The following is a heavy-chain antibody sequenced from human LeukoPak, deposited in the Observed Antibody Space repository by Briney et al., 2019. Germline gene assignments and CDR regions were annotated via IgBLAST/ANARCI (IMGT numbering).Heavy chain of an antibody. D-gene: IGHD3-3*01. CDR3: AREADFWSGYTHDY. V-gene: IGHV4-38-2*02. J-gene: IGHJ4*02. CDR1: GYSISSGYY. CDR2: IYHTGST. Sequence: PSETLSLTCTVSGYSISSGYYWGWIRQPPGKGLEWIGSIYHTGSTYYNPSLKRRVTISVETSKNHFSLKLSSVTAADTAVYDCAREADFWSGYTHDYWGQGTLVTVSS.